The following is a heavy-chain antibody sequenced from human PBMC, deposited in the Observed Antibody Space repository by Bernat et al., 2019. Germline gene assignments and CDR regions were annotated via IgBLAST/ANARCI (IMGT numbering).Heavy chain of an antibody. Sequence: QLQLQESGPGLVKPSETLSLTCTVSGGSISSSSYYWGWIRQPPGKGLEWIGSIYYSGSTYYNPSLKSRVTISVDTSKNQFSLKLSSVTAADTAVYYCARHDIDFWSGYSAGWFDPWGQGTLVTVSS. V-gene: IGHV4-39*01. CDR1: GGSISSSSYY. J-gene: IGHJ5*02. CDR3: ARHDIDFWSGYSAGWFDP. CDR2: IYYSGST. D-gene: IGHD3-3*01.